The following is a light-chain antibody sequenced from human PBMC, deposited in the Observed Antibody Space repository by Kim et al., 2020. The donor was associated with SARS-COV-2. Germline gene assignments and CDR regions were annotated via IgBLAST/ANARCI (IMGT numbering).Light chain of an antibody. J-gene: IGKJ4*01. Sequence: SASVGDRVTITCRTSQAISKYLAWYQQKPGKVPKLLIYLASTLQSGVPSRFSGSGSGTDFTLTISSLQPEDVATYYCQKYDDAPLAFGGGTKLEI. CDR3: QKYDDAPLA. V-gene: IGKV1-27*01. CDR2: LAS. CDR1: QAISKY.